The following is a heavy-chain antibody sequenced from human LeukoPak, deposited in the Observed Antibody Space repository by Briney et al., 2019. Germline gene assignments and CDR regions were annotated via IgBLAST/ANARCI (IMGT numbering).Heavy chain of an antibody. CDR1: GFTFSSYA. V-gene: IGHV3-30-3*01. Sequence: GRSLRLSCAASGFTFSSYAMHWVRQAPGKGLEWVAVISYDGSNKYYADSVKGRFTISRDNSKNTLYLQMNSLRAEDTAVYYCARDPPTYYDFWSGYSEFDYWGQGTLVTVSS. D-gene: IGHD3-3*01. J-gene: IGHJ4*02. CDR2: ISYDGSNK. CDR3: ARDPPTYYDFWSGYSEFDY.